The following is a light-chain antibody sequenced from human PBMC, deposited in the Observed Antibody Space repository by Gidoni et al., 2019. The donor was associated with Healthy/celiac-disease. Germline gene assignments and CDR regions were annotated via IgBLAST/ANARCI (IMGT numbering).Light chain of an antibody. V-gene: IGKV3-11*01. CDR1: LSVSSY. J-gene: IGKJ4*01. CDR3: QQRSAWPT. Sequence: EIVLTQSPATLSLSPGERATLSCRASLSVSSYLAWYQQKPGQAPRLLIYDASNRATGIPARFSGSGSGTDFTLTISSLEPEDFAVYYCQQRSAWPTFXGXTKVEIK. CDR2: DAS.